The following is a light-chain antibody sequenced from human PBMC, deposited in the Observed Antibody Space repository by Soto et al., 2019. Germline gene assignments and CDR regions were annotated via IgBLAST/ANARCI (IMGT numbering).Light chain of an antibody. CDR2: AAS. V-gene: IGKV1-39*01. J-gene: IGKJ2*01. CDR3: QQTFTTPHT. Sequence: DSQTTQSPSCLSASGGGSVTSSCRASQSISSSLNWYQQKPGKAPRLLIYAASTLQSGVPSGFSGSGSGTDFALTISSLQPENFATYYCQQTFTTPHTFGQGTKVDI. CDR1: QSISSS.